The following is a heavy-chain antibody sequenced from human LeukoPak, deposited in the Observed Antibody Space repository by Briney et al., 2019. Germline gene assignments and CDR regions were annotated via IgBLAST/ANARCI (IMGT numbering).Heavy chain of an antibody. CDR2: ISSSGSTI. V-gene: IGHV3-48*03. D-gene: IGHD3-10*01. J-gene: IGHJ4*02. Sequence: GSLRLSCAASGFTFSSYEMNWVRQAPEKGLEWVSYISSSGSTIYYADSVKGRFTISRDNAKNSLYLQMNSLRAEDTAVYYCARASSPDSRDLVPRYWGQGTLVTVSS. CDR3: ARASSPDSRDLVPRY. CDR1: GFTFSSYE.